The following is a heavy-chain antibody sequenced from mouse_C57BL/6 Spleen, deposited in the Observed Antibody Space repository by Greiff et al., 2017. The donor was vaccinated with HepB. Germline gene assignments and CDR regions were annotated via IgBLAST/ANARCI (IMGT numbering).Heavy chain of an antibody. CDR1: GYSITSGYY. CDR2: ISYDGSN. CDR3: ARDGSSPWFAY. J-gene: IGHJ3*01. D-gene: IGHD1-1*01. Sequence: EVQLVESGPGLVKPSQSLSLTCSVTGYSITSGYYWNWIRQFPGNKLEWMGYISYDGSNNYNPSLKNRISITRDTSKNQFFLKLNSLTTEDTATYYCARDGSSPWFAYWGQGTLVTVSA. V-gene: IGHV3-6*01.